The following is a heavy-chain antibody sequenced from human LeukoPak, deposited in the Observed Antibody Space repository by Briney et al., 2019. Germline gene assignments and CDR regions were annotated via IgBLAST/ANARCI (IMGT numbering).Heavy chain of an antibody. V-gene: IGHV1-2*02. CDR2: INPNSGGT. J-gene: IGHJ6*03. CDR3: ARGKRIQLWSRYYYYYMDV. Sequence: ASVKVSCKASGYTFTGYYMHWVRQAPGQGLEWMGWINPNSGGTNYAQKFQGRVTMTRGTSISAAYMELSRLRSDDTAVYYCARGKRIQLWSRYYYYYMDVWGKGTTVTVSS. CDR1: GYTFTGYY. D-gene: IGHD5-18*01.